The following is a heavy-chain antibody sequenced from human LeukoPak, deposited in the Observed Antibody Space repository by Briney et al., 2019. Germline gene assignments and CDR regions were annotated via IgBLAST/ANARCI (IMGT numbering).Heavy chain of an antibody. CDR1: GFTVSRNY. CDR2: IYSGGST. CDR3: AKSKDNPLYYFDN. J-gene: IGHJ4*02. V-gene: IGHV3-53*01. Sequence: GGSLRLSCAASGFTVSRNYMNWVRQAPGKGLEWVSDIYSGGSTYYADSVKGRFTISRDNSKNTLYLQMNSLRAEDTAVYYCAKSKDNPLYYFDNWGQGTLVTVSS.